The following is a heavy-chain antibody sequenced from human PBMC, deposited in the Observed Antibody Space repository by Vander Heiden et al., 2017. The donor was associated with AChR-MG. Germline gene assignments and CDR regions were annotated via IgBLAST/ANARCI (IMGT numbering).Heavy chain of an antibody. CDR1: GYTFPSYA. D-gene: IGHD5-12*01. CDR2: INAGNGNT. CDR3: ARDQWLRVDY. Sequence: QVQLVQSGAAVKKPGASVTGSCKASGYTFPSYAMQWGRQAPGQRLEWMGWINAGNGNTKYSQKFQGRVTITRDTSASTAYMELSSLRSEDTAVYYCARDQWLRVDYWGQGTLVTVSS. J-gene: IGHJ4*02. V-gene: IGHV1-3*01.